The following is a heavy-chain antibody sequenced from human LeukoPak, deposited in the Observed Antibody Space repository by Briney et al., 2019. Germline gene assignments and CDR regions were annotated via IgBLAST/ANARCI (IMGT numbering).Heavy chain of an antibody. CDR2: ISGSGSST. Sequence: GGSLTLPYPASGFAFSTLAMGWVRQAPGKGLEWVSAISGSGSSTYYADSVKGRLTISRDNSKNTLYLQMNSPRAEDTAVYYCARDRGYSSRWNFGKDYYMDVWGKGTTVTVSS. J-gene: IGHJ6*03. D-gene: IGHD6-13*01. V-gene: IGHV3-23*01. CDR3: ARDRGYSSRWNFGKDYYMDV. CDR1: GFAFSTLA.